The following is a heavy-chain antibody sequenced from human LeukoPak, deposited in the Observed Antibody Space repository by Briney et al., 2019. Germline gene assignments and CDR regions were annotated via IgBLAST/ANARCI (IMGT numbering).Heavy chain of an antibody. J-gene: IGHJ6*03. CDR1: GFTFNRYG. Sequence: PGGSLRLSCAASGFTFNRYGMHWVRQAPGKGLEWVAVISFDGKISYYADSVKGRFIISRDNSKNTLSLRLDSLRPDDTAVYYCAKDLSGYSTTWSPGYMDVWGEGTTVIVSS. CDR2: ISFDGKIS. D-gene: IGHD3-9*01. V-gene: IGHV3-30*18. CDR3: AKDLSGYSTTWSPGYMDV.